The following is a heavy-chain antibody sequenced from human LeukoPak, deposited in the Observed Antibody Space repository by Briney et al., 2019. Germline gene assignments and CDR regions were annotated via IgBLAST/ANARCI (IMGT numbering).Heavy chain of an antibody. D-gene: IGHD3-22*01. V-gene: IGHV3-23*01. CDR1: GFTFSTYG. J-gene: IGHJ4*02. CDR2: ISGSGGTA. CDR3: AKKGYYDGSGYYMYYFDH. Sequence: GGSLRLSCASSGFTFSTYGMHWVRQAPGKGLEWVSAISGSGGTAYYADSVKGRFTISRDNSKNTLYLQMNSLRAEDTAVYYCAKKGYYDGSGYYMYYFDHWGQGTLVTVSS.